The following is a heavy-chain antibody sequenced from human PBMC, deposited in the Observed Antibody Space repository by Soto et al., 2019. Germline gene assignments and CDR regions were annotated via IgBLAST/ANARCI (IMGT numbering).Heavy chain of an antibody. CDR2: ISAYNGNT. CDR1: GYTFTSYG. Sequence: VASVKVSCKASGYTFTSYGISWVRQAPGQGLEWMGWISAYNGNTNYAQKLQGRITMTTDTSTSTAYMELSSLRSEDTAVYYCARNIVVVPAATSPYYYYYYMDVWGKGTTVTVSS. D-gene: IGHD2-2*01. CDR3: ARNIVVVPAATSPYYYYYYMDV. J-gene: IGHJ6*03. V-gene: IGHV1-18*01.